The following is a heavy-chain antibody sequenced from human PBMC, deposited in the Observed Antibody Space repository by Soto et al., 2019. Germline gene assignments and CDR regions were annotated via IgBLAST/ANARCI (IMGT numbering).Heavy chain of an antibody. D-gene: IGHD6-13*01. CDR1: GFTFSSYS. CDR2: ISSSSSTI. CDR3: AREGGAAGTIGIDY. V-gene: IGHV3-48*01. Sequence: GGSLRLSCAASGFTFSSYSMNWVRQAPGKGLEWVSYISSSSSTIYYADSVKGRFTISRDNAKNSLYLQMNSLRAEDTAVYYCAREGGAAGTIGIDYWGQGTLVTVSS. J-gene: IGHJ4*02.